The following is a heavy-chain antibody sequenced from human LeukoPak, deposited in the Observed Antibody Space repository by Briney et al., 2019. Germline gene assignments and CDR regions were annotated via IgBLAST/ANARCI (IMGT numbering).Heavy chain of an antibody. V-gene: IGHV3-23*01. J-gene: IGHJ6*02. CDR1: GFTFSSYA. CDR2: ISGSGGST. CDR3: AKRRYCSGGSCYSVTYYYYGMDV. D-gene: IGHD2-15*01. Sequence: GGSLRLSCAASGFTFSSYAMSWVRQAPGKGLEWVSAISGSGGSTYYADSVKGRFTISRDNSKNTLYLQMNSLRAKDTAVYYCAKRRYCSGGSCYSVTYYYYGMDVRGQGTTVTVSS.